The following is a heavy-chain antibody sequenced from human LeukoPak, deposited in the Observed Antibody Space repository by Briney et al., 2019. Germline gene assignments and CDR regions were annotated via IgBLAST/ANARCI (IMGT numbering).Heavy chain of an antibody. CDR1: GGTFSSYA. V-gene: IGHV1-8*03. CDR2: MNPNSGNT. J-gene: IGHJ5*02. D-gene: IGHD2-2*02. CDR3: ARGQVVPAAINWFDP. Sequence: ASVKVSCKASGGTFSSYAINWVRQATGQGLEWMGWMNPNSGNTGYAQKFQGRVTITRNTSISTAYMELSSLRSEDTAVYYCARGQVVPAAINWFDPWGQGTLVTVSS.